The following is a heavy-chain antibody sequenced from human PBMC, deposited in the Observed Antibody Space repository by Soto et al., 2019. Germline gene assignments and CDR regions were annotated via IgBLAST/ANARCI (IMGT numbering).Heavy chain of an antibody. CDR2: INHSGST. CDR3: ARKKRIFGVVIANNWFDP. CDR1: GGPFSGYY. J-gene: IGHJ5*02. Sequence: PSETLSLTCAVYGGPFSGYYWSWIRQPPGKGLEWIGEINHSGSTNYNPSLKSRVTISVDTSKNQFSLKLSSVTAADTAVYYCARKKRIFGVVIANNWFDPWRQGTLVTLSS. V-gene: IGHV4-34*01. D-gene: IGHD3-3*01.